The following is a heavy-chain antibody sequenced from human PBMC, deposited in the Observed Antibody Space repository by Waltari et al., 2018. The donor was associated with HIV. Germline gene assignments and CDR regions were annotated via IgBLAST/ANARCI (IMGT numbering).Heavy chain of an antibody. J-gene: IGHJ4*02. D-gene: IGHD3-22*01. CDR2: ISAHTGNT. CDR1: GYTLTSYV. CDR3: ARGWHYYDTSGYYSYFDY. Sequence: QVQLVQSGAEVKKPGASVKVSCKASGYTLTSYVIGWVRPAPGQGLEWMGWISAHTGNTKYEQKFQGGVTLTTDTSTSTAYMELRSLRSDDTAVYYCARGWHYYDTSGYYSYFDYWGQGTLVTVSS. V-gene: IGHV1-18*01.